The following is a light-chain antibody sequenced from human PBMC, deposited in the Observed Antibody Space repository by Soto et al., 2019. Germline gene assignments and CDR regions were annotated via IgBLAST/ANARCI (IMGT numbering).Light chain of an antibody. J-gene: IGKJ1*01. Sequence: VLTQSPATLSLSPGERATLSCRASQSVSSQLAWYQQNPGQAPRLFIYDASKRATGVPGRFSGSGSGTDFTLTISSLEPDDVAVYYCQQRSSWPTFGQGTRVEIK. CDR1: QSVSSQ. CDR3: QQRSSWPT. CDR2: DAS. V-gene: IGKV3-11*01.